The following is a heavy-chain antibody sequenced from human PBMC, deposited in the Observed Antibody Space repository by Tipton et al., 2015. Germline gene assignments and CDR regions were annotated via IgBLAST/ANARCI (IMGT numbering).Heavy chain of an antibody. J-gene: IGHJ4*02. V-gene: IGHV3-23*01. Sequence: SLRLSCAASGFTFNNYAMSWVRQAPGKGLEWVSAISGRGGRTYYADSVKGRFTISRDNSENTLNLQMNSLNVEDTAIYYCAKEFDFWNGFLFWGQGTLVTVSS. CDR1: GFTFNNYA. CDR3: AKEFDFWNGFLF. CDR2: ISGRGGRT. D-gene: IGHD3-3*01.